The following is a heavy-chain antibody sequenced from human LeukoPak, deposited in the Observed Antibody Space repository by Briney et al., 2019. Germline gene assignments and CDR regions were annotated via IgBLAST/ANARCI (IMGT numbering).Heavy chain of an antibody. D-gene: IGHD6-19*01. CDR1: IGSISSSKW. Sequence: SETLSLTCSVSIGSISSSKWWSWVRQSPVKGLEWIGEIYHSGSPNYNPSLKSRVTISMDKSKDQLSLRLTSVTAADTAVYYCTRNGGGSGWGNWFDPWGQGTLVTVSS. CDR3: TRNGGGSGWGNWFDP. J-gene: IGHJ5*02. CDR2: IYHSGSP. V-gene: IGHV4-4*02.